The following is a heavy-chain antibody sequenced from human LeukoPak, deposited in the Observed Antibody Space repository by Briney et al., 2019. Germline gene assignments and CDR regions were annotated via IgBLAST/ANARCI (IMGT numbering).Heavy chain of an antibody. CDR1: GFTFSSYA. D-gene: IGHD3-9*01. Sequence: GGSLRLSCAASGFTFSSYAMHWVRQAPGKGLEYVSAISSNGGSTYYANSVKGRFTISRDNSKNTLYLQMNSLRAGDTAVYYCARGLQYYDILNGMNVWGQGTTVTVSS. J-gene: IGHJ6*02. CDR3: ARGLQYYDILNGMNV. CDR2: ISSNGGST. V-gene: IGHV3-64*01.